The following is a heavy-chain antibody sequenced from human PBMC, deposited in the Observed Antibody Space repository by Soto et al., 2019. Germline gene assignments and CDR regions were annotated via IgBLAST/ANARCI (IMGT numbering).Heavy chain of an antibody. CDR2: ISGSGGST. V-gene: IGHV3-23*01. CDR3: AKSKRFLEWLFLDY. D-gene: IGHD3-3*01. J-gene: IGHJ4*02. CDR1: GFTFSSYA. Sequence: EVQLLESGGGLVQPGGSLIISCAAAGFTFSSYAMSWFRQAPWKGLEWVSAISGSGGSTYYADSVKGRFTISRDNSKNTLYMQMNSLRAEDTALYYCAKSKRFLEWLFLDYWGQGTLVTVSS.